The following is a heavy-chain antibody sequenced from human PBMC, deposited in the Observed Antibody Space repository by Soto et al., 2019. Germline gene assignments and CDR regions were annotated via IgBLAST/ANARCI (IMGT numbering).Heavy chain of an antibody. V-gene: IGHV3-23*01. CDR2: LSASGDRT. Sequence: EVQLLESGGDLVQPGGSLRLSCAASGFTFRLYDMSWVRQAPGKGLEWVSSLSASGDRTDYVDYVKGRFAISRDNSKNMVYLQMSSLRSEDTAVYYCVPLNWNHPANLDCGGQGTQVTVSS. CDR1: GFTFRLYD. CDR3: VPLNWNHPANLDC. D-gene: IGHD1-1*01. J-gene: IGHJ4*02.